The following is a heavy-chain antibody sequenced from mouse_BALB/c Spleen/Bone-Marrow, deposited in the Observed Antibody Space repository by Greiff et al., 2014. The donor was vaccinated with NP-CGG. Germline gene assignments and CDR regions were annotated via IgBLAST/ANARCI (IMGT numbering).Heavy chain of an antibody. V-gene: IGHV1-4*01. CDR2: INPSSGYT. D-gene: IGHD2-2*01. J-gene: IGHJ3*01. CDR1: GYTFAYNT. CDR3: AREVYGSWFAY. Sequence: VKLMESGAELARPGASVKMSCKASGYTFAYNTVHWVKQRPGQGLEWIGYINPSSGYTNYNQKFKDKATLATDKSSSTAYMQLSSLTSEDSAVYYCAREVYGSWFAYWGQGTLVTVSA.